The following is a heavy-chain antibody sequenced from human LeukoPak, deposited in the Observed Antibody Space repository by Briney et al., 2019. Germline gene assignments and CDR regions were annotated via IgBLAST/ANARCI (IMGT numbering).Heavy chain of an antibody. Sequence: GGSLRLSCAASGFTFRTYAMNWVRQAPGKGLEWVAVISDDGSDKYYAESVKGQFTISRDNSKNTLYLQMNSLRAEDTAVYYCARAFSTTAFDYWGQGTLVTVSS. D-gene: IGHD4-17*01. CDR2: ISDDGSDK. CDR1: GFTFRTYA. J-gene: IGHJ4*02. CDR3: ARAFSTTAFDY. V-gene: IGHV3-30*04.